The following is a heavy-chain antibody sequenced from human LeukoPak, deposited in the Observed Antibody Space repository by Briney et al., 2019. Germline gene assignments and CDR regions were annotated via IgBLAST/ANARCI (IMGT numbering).Heavy chain of an antibody. CDR1: GFTFSYYN. J-gene: IGHJ4*02. Sequence: GGSLRLSCAASGFTFSYYNMNWVRQAPGKGLEWVSSISTSSSYIYYTDSVKGRFTISRDNAKNSLFLQMNSLRAEDTALYYCAKGSIVGATMLDYWGQGTLVTVSS. CDR3: AKGSIVGATMLDY. V-gene: IGHV3-21*04. CDR2: ISTSSSYI. D-gene: IGHD1-26*01.